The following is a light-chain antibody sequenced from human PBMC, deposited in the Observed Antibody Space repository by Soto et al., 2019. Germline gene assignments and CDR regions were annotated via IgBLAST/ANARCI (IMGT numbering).Light chain of an antibody. CDR3: CSYAGSYLVV. Sequence: QSALTQPRSVSGSPGQSVTISCTGTSSVVGGYNYVSWYQQHPGKAPKLMIYDVSKRPSGVPDRFSGSKSGNTASLTISGLQAEDEADYYCCSYAGSYLVVFGGGTQLTVL. V-gene: IGLV2-11*01. CDR1: SSVVGGYNY. CDR2: DVS. J-gene: IGLJ2*01.